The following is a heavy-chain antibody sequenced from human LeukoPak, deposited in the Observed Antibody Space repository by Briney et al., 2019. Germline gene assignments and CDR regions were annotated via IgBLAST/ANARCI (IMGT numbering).Heavy chain of an antibody. CDR2: ISSSSSTI. CDR3: ARDPVEMATIGHFDY. V-gene: IGHV3-48*01. Sequence: GGSLRLSCAASGFTFSSYSMNWVRQAPGKGLEWVSYISSSSSTIYYADSVKGRFTISRDNAKNSLYLQMNSLRAEDTAVYYCARDPVEMATIGHFDYWGQGTLVSVSS. D-gene: IGHD5-24*01. CDR1: GFTFSSYS. J-gene: IGHJ4*02.